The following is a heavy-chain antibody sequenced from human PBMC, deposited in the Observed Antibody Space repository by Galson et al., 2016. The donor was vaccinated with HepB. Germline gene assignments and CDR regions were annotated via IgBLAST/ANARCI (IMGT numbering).Heavy chain of an antibody. J-gene: IGHJ2*01. D-gene: IGHD6-13*01. CDR1: GYTLSFYY. CDR3: ARDRIPGADWYFDL. Sequence: SVKVSCKASGYTLSFYYMHWVRQAPGQGLEWMGIINPSGGNFTSYAPKFQGRVTMTRDTSTNTAYMELAGMCSDDTDVYSCARDRIPGADWYFDLWGRGT. CDR2: INPSGGNFT. V-gene: IGHV1-46*01.